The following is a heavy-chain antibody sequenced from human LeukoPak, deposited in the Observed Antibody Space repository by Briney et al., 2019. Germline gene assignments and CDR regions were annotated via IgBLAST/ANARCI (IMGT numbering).Heavy chain of an antibody. V-gene: IGHV3-33*01. Sequence: GGSLRLSCTASGFTFSSYGMHWVRQAPGKGLEWVAVIWYDGSNKYYADSVKGRFTISRDNSKSTLYLQMNSLRAEDTAVYYCARESMIPYGMDVWGQGTTVTVSS. D-gene: IGHD3-22*01. CDR2: IWYDGSNK. CDR1: GFTFSSYG. CDR3: ARESMIPYGMDV. J-gene: IGHJ6*02.